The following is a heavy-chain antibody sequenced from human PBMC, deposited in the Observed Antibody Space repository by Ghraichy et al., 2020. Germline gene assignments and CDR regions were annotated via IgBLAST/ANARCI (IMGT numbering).Heavy chain of an antibody. J-gene: IGHJ4*02. CDR3: AKDLGYSYGYGDY. CDR1: GFTLSTHG. Sequence: GGSLRLSCAASGFTLSTHGMHWVRQAPGKGLEWVAFISNDGSSKYYADSMKGRFTISRDNSKNTLFLQMKSLRVEDTAVYYCAKDLGYSYGYGDYWGQGTLVTVSS. D-gene: IGHD5-18*01. V-gene: IGHV3-30*18. CDR2: ISNDGSSK.